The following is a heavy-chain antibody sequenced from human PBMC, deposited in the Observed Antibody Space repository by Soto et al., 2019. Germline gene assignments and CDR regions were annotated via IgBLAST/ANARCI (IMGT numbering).Heavy chain of an antibody. Sequence: GGSLRLSCVSSGFTFSTYAMTWARRAPGKGLEWVSSVGTGGRDRYYADSVRGRFTISRDNSKNTLYLEMNSLRADDTAVYYCVKRQAGWGAFEIWGQGTMVTVSS. D-gene: IGHD6-19*01. V-gene: IGHV3-23*01. J-gene: IGHJ3*02. CDR3: VKRQAGWGAFEI. CDR1: GFTFSTYA. CDR2: VGTGGRDR.